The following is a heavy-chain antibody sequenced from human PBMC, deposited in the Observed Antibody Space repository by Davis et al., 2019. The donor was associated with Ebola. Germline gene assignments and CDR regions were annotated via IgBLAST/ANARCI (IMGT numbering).Heavy chain of an antibody. J-gene: IGHJ4*02. CDR2: ISGSGGST. V-gene: IGHV3-23*01. D-gene: IGHD2-15*01. Sequence: PGGSLRPSCPASGFTFSSYAMSWVRQAPGKGLEWVSGISGSGGSTYYADSVKGRFTISRDNSKNTLYLQMNSLRAEDTAVYYCAKSPVVAATRPFDYWGLGTLVTVSS. CDR1: GFTFSSYA. CDR3: AKSPVVAATRPFDY.